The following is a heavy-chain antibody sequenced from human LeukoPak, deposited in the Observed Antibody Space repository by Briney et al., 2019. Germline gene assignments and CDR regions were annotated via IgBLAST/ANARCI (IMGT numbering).Heavy chain of an antibody. CDR2: INHSGST. V-gene: IGHV4-34*01. J-gene: IGHJ4*02. CDR1: GGSINGYF. Sequence: SETLSLTCTVSGGSINGYFWTWIRQPPGKGLEWIGEINHSGSTNYNPSLKSRVTISVDTSKNQFSLKLSSVTAADTAVYYCAQIYSGYDSDYWGQGTLVTVSS. D-gene: IGHD5-12*01. CDR3: AQIYSGYDSDY.